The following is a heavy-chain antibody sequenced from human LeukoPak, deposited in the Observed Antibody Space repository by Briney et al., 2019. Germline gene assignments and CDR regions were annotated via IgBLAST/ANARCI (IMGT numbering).Heavy chain of an antibody. V-gene: IGHV3-30*02. CDR3: AKFQTATGNIY. Sequence: PGGSLLLSCAASGFPFNSYAMHWVRQAPGKGLEWVAFIRHDGSNKYYADCVKGRFTISRDNSKNTLYLQMNRLRAEDTAIYYCAKFQTATGNIYWGQGTLVSVSS. J-gene: IGHJ4*02. CDR2: IRHDGSNK. D-gene: IGHD6-13*01. CDR1: GFPFNSYA.